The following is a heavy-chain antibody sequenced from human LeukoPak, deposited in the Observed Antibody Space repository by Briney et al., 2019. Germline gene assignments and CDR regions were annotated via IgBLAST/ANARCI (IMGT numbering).Heavy chain of an antibody. D-gene: IGHD3-22*01. J-gene: IGHJ4*02. CDR1: GFTFSSYG. CDR2: ISGSAGST. Sequence: PGGSLGLSCAASGFTFSSYGMSWVRQAPGKGLEWVSGISGSAGSTYYADSVKGRFTISRDNSKNTLYLQMNSLRAEDTAVYYCAKPIVLISQYDYWGQGTLVTVSS. V-gene: IGHV3-23*01. CDR3: AKPIVLISQYDY.